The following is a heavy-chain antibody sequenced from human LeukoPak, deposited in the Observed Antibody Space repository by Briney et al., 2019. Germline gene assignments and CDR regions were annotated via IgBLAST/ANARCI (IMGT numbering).Heavy chain of an antibody. D-gene: IGHD5-12*01. CDR3: ARNIVATAHYYYYYGMDV. CDR1: GGSISSYY. Sequence: SETLSLTCTVSGGSISSYYWSWIRQPPGKGLEWIGYIYYSGSTNYNPSLKSRVTISVDTSKNQFSLKLSSVTAADTAVYYCARNIVATAHYYYYYGMDVWGQGTTVTVSS. CDR2: IYYSGST. J-gene: IGHJ6*02. V-gene: IGHV4-59*01.